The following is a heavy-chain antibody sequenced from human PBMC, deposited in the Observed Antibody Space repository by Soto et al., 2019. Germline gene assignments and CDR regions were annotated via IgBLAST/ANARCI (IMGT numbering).Heavy chain of an antibody. CDR3: ARQNHGYVRAFDI. Sequence: QVQLVESGGGVVQPGRSLRLSCAASGFTFSTYGMRWVRQAPGKGLGWVALISYDGSNKYYADSVKGRFTISRDNSKNTLYLQMNSLRAEDTAVYYCARQNHGYVRAFDIWGQGTMVTVSS. D-gene: IGHD5-12*01. CDR1: GFTFSTYG. J-gene: IGHJ3*02. CDR2: ISYDGSNK. V-gene: IGHV3-30*03.